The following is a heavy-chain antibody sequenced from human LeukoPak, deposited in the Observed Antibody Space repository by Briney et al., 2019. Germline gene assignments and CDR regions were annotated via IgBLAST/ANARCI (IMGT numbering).Heavy chain of an antibody. J-gene: IGHJ4*02. CDR2: ISSSSSYI. D-gene: IGHD5-12*01. Sequence: SGGSLRLSCAASGFTFSSYSMNWVRQAPGKGLEWVSSISSSSSYIYYADSVKGRFTISRDNARNSLFLQMNSLRAEDTAVYYCARDVQVATIYPLDYWGQGTWSPSPQ. V-gene: IGHV3-21*01. CDR1: GFTFSSYS. CDR3: ARDVQVATIYPLDY.